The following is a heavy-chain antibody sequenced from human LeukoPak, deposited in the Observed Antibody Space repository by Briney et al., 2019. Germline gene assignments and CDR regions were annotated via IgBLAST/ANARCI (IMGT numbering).Heavy chain of an antibody. CDR3: AKATSKTYYYGSGSYLGVY. V-gene: IGHV3-23*01. D-gene: IGHD3-10*01. J-gene: IGHJ4*02. CDR1: GFTFSSYA. CDR2: ISGSGGST. Sequence: PGGSLRLSCAASGFTFSSYAMSWVRQAPGKGLEWVSAISGSGGSTYYADSVKGRFTISRDNSKNTLYLQMNSLRAEDTAVYYCAKATSKTYYYGSGSYLGVYWGQGTLVTVSS.